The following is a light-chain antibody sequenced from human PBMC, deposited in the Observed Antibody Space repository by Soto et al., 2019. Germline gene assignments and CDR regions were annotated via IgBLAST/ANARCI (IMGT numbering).Light chain of an antibody. CDR2: AAS. CDR3: QQLNVNLL. CDR1: QNIPSY. V-gene: IGKV1-9*01. Sequence: IQLTQSPSSLPASIGDRVPITCRASQNIPSYLAWYQQKPGNAPKLLIYAASTLHSGVPSRFSGSGSGTDFTLTISSLQPEDFVTYYCQQLNVNLLFGQGTKLEIK. J-gene: IGKJ2*01.